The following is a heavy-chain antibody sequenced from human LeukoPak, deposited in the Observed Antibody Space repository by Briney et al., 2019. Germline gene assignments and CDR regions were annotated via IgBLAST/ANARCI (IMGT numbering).Heavy chain of an antibody. CDR3: ARGRVVVVAATPSRPNWFDP. Sequence: PGRSLRLSCVASGFTFDDYAMHWVRQAPGKGLEWVSGISWNSGNIGYADSVKGRFTISRDNAKNSLYLQMNSLRADDTAVYYCARGRVVVVAATPSRPNWFDPWGQGTLVTVSS. CDR1: GFTFDDYA. CDR2: ISWNSGNI. J-gene: IGHJ5*02. D-gene: IGHD2-15*01. V-gene: IGHV3-9*01.